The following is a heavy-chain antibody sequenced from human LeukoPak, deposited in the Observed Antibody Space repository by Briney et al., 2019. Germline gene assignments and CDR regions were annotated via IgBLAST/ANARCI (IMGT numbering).Heavy chain of an antibody. CDR3: ARVRLADERAWAY. V-gene: IGHV1-2*02. Sequence: ASVKVSCKASGYTSSDFYIHWGRQAPGPGLEYVGWITPKSGDTSSTQRFQGRVTMTRDASISTAYMELSSLRSDDTAVYFCARVRLADERAWAYWGQGTLVTVSS. CDR1: GYTSSDFY. J-gene: IGHJ4*02. D-gene: IGHD3-3*02. CDR2: ITPKSGDT.